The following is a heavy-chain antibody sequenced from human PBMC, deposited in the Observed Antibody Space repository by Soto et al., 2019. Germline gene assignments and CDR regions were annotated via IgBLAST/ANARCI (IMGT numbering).Heavy chain of an antibody. CDR3: VRVSAPLITLLREIYYFYY. J-gene: IGHJ4*02. CDR2: INHSGNT. D-gene: IGHD3-10*01. Sequence: KPSETLCLSCADYGGSFSGYYCIWISQPPGKGLEWIGEINHSGNTNYNPSLKSRVTISLDTSKNQFSLNLNSVTAADTAVYYCVRVSAPLITLLREIYYFYYWSQGTLVTVSS. V-gene: IGHV4-34*01. CDR1: GGSFSGYY.